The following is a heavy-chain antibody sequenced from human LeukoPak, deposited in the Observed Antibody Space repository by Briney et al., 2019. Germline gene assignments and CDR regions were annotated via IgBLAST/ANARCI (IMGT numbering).Heavy chain of an antibody. Sequence: GASVKVSCKASGYTFTSYYMHWVRQAPGQGLEWMEIINPSGGSTSYAQKFQGRVTMTRDMSTSTVYMELSSLISEDTAVYYCARDGDLGYSSDWYVRRHFDYWGQGTLVTVSS. V-gene: IGHV1-46*01. D-gene: IGHD6-19*01. CDR1: GYTFTSYY. J-gene: IGHJ4*02. CDR3: ARDGDLGYSSDWYVRRHFDY. CDR2: INPSGGST.